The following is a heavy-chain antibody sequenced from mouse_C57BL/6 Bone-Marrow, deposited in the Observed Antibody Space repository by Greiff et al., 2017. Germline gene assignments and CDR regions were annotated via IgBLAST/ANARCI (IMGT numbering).Heavy chain of an antibody. CDR3: VRDNYYGSSWYFDV. V-gene: IGHV10-3*01. J-gene: IGHJ1*03. D-gene: IGHD1-1*01. CDR1: GFTFNTYA. CDR2: ISSKSSNYAT. Sequence: EVQLVESGGGLVQPKGSLKLSCAASGFTFNTYAMHWVRQAPGKGLEWVARISSKSSNYATYYADSVKDRFTISRDDSQSMLYLQMNNLKTEDTAMYYCVRDNYYGSSWYFDVWGTGTSVTVSS.